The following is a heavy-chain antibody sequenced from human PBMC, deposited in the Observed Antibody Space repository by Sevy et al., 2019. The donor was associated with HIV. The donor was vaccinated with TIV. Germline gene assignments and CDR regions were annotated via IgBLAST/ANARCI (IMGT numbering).Heavy chain of an antibody. CDR3: ARDAGYTTKFHPLH. V-gene: IGHV3-30*04. CDR1: GFRLNTYA. Sequence: GGSLRLSCSASGFRLNTYAMHWVRQAPGKGLEWVSVLSSTGNFESYAASVKGRFTTSKDNSKNTVSLQMNSLRPEDTAMYYCARDAGYTTKFHPLHWGQGTLVTVSS. J-gene: IGHJ4*02. CDR2: LSSTGNFE. D-gene: IGHD5-12*01.